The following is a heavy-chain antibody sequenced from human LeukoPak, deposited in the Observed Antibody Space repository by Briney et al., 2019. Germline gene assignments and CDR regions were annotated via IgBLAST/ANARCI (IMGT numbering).Heavy chain of an antibody. CDR1: GFTFSSYA. CDR3: AKDHPLFGELFPYYFDY. V-gene: IGHV3-23*01. CDR2: ISGSGGST. Sequence: GGSLRLSCAASGFTFSSYAMSWVRQAPGKGLEWVSAISGSGGSTYYADSVKGRFTISRDNSKNTLYLQMNSLRAEDTAVYYCAKDHPLFGELFPYYFDYWGQGTLVTVSS. J-gene: IGHJ4*02. D-gene: IGHD3-10*01.